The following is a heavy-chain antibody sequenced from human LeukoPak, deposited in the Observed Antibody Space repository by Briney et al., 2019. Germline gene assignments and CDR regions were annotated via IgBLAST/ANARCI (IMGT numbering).Heavy chain of an antibody. CDR1: GGSISSFY. CDR2: IYYSGST. V-gene: IGHV4-59*12. CDR3: ARDTSSTSWPALFDY. Sequence: PSETLSLTCTVSGGSISSFYWSWIRQPPGKGLEWIGYIYYSGSTNYNPSLKSRVTISVDTSKNQFSLKPSSVTAADTAVYYCARDTSSTSWPALFDYWGQGTLVTVSS. D-gene: IGHD2-2*01. J-gene: IGHJ4*02.